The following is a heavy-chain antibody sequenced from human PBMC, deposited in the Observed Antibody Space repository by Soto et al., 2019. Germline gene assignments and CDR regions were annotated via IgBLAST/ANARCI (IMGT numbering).Heavy chain of an antibody. D-gene: IGHD3-10*01. CDR1: GFTLSRYW. Sequence: EVQLVESGGGLVQPGGSLRLSCEASGFTLSRYWMQWVRQAPGKGLEWVSRIDGDESGTNYADSVKGRFTISRDNAKNTVHLQMNSLRAGDTAVYYCVRDSYGDYWGQGTLVPVSS. CDR2: IDGDESGT. V-gene: IGHV3-74*01. CDR3: VRDSYGDY. J-gene: IGHJ4*02.